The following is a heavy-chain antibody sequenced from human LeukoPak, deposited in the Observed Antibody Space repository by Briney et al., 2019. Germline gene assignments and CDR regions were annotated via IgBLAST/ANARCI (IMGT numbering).Heavy chain of an antibody. CDR1: GFTFSSYW. Sequence: GGTLRLSCAASGFTFSSYWMSWVCQAPGKRQEWVANIKQDGSEKYYVDSVKGRFTISRDNAKNSLYLQMNSLRAEDTAVYYCARELGYSGYDFGGFDYWGQGTLVTVSS. J-gene: IGHJ4*02. D-gene: IGHD5-12*01. V-gene: IGHV3-7*01. CDR3: ARELGYSGYDFGGFDY. CDR2: IKQDGSEK.